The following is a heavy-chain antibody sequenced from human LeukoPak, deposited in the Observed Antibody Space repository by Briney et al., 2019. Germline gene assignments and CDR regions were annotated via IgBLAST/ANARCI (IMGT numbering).Heavy chain of an antibody. CDR2: IYYSGST. J-gene: IGHJ4*02. Sequence: SETPSLTCTVSGGSISSYYWSWIRQPPGKGLEWIGYIYYSGSTNYNPSLKSRVTISVDTSKNQFSLQVNSVTPEDTAVYYCARDFWGRFDYWGQGTPVTVSS. V-gene: IGHV4-59*12. CDR3: ARDFWGRFDY. CDR1: GGSISSYY. D-gene: IGHD7-27*01.